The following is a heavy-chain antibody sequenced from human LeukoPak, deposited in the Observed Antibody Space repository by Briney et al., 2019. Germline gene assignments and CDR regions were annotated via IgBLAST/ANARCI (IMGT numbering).Heavy chain of an antibody. Sequence: GGSLRLSCAASGFTFSSYGMHWVRQAPGKGLEWVAVISYDGSNKYYADSVEGRFTISRDNSKNTLYLQMNSLRAEDTAVYYCAKDIGNWDFDYWGQGTLVTVSS. J-gene: IGHJ4*02. CDR3: AKDIGNWDFDY. V-gene: IGHV3-30*18. CDR2: ISYDGSNK. D-gene: IGHD7-27*01. CDR1: GFTFSSYG.